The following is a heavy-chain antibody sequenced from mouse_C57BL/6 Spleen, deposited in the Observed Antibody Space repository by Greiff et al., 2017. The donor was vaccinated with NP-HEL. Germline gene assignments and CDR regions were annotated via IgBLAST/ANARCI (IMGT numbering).Heavy chain of an antibody. CDR3: ARCYDYYAMDY. CDR2: IYPGSGST. J-gene: IGHJ4*01. D-gene: IGHD1-1*02. V-gene: IGHV1-55*01. Sequence: VKLQQPGAELVKPGASVKMSCKASGYTFTSYWITWVKQRPGQGLEWIGDIYPGSGSTNYNEKFKSKATLTVDTSSSTAYMQLSSLTSEDSAVYYCARCYDYYAMDYWGQGTSVTVSS. CDR1: GYTFTSYW.